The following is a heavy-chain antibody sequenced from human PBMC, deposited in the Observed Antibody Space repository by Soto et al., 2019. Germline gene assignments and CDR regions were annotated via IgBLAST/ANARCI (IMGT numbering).Heavy chain of an antibody. Sequence: GESLKISCAASGFTFSSYGMHWVRQAPGKGLEWVAVISYDGSNKYYADSVKGRFTISRDNSKNTLYLQMNSLRAEDTAVYYCAKDGPPYYDSSGYYAWGQGTLVTVSS. D-gene: IGHD3-22*01. J-gene: IGHJ5*02. V-gene: IGHV3-30*18. CDR3: AKDGPPYYDSSGYYA. CDR2: ISYDGSNK. CDR1: GFTFSSYG.